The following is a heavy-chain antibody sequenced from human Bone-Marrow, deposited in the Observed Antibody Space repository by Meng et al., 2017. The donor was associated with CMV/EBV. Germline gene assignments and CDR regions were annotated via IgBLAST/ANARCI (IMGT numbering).Heavy chain of an antibody. J-gene: IGHJ6*02. CDR1: GFTFSIYW. V-gene: IGHV3-74*01. D-gene: IGHD3-9*01. CDR2: INSDGSST. Sequence: GESLKISCAASGFTFSIYWMHWVRQAPGKGLVWVSRINSDGSSTSYADSVKGRFTISRDNAKNTLYLQMNSLRAEDTAVYYCARVSTGIYYYYYGMDVWGQGTTVTVSS. CDR3: ARVSTGIYYYYYGMDV.